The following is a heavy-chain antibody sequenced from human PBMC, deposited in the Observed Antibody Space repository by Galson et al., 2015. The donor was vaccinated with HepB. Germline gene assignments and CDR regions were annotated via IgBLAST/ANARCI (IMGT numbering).Heavy chain of an antibody. CDR2: ISGSGGST. D-gene: IGHD3-10*01. Sequence: SLRLSCAASGFTFSSYAMSWVRQAPGKGLEWVSAISGSGGSTYYADSVKGRFTISGDNSKNTLYLQMNSLRAEETAVYYCARGGLMVRGVIIYNWFDPWGQGTLVTVSS. V-gene: IGHV3-23*01. CDR3: ARGGLMVRGVIIYNWFDP. CDR1: GFTFSSYA. J-gene: IGHJ5*02.